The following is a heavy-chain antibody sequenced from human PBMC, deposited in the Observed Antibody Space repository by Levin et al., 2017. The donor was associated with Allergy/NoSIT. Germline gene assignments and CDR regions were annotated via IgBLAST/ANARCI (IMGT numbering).Heavy chain of an antibody. CDR1: GFXXXXYW. J-gene: IGHJ5*02. CDR3: ARGGVDYSGYDLSWLDP. D-gene: IGHD5-12*01. V-gene: IGHV3-74*01. CDR2: INSDGSST. Sequence: GGSLRLSCAASGFXXXXYWMHWVRQGPGKGLVWVSRINSDGSSTSYADSVKGRFTISRDNAKNTLYLQMNSLRAEDTAVYYCARGGVDYSGYDLSWLDPWGQGNLVTVSS.